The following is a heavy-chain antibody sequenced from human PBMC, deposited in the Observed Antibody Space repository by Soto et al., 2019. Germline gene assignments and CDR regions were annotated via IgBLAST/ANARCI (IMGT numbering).Heavy chain of an antibody. D-gene: IGHD5-18*01. Sequence: EVQLVESGGGLIQPGGSLRLSCAASGFTVSSNYMSWVRQAPGKGLEWVSVIYSGGSTYYADSVKGRFTISRDNSKNTRYLQMNSLRAEDTAVYYCARGRRVQLWPRQYYFDYWGQGTLVTVSS. CDR1: GFTVSSNY. CDR3: ARGRRVQLWPRQYYFDY. J-gene: IGHJ4*02. CDR2: IYSGGST. V-gene: IGHV3-53*01.